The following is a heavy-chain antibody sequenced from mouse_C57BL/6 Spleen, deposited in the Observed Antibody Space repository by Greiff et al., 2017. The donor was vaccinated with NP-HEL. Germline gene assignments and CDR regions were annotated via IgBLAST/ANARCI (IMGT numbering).Heavy chain of an antibody. J-gene: IGHJ1*03. CDR3: ARSHYYGSSYDWYFDV. CDR2: ISYSGST. CDR1: GYSITSDY. Sequence: EVQLVESGPGLAKPSQTLSLTCSVTGYSITSDYWNWIRKFPGNKLEYMGYISYSGSTYYNPSLKSRISITRDTSKNQDYLQLNSVTTEDTATYYCARSHYYGSSYDWYFDVWGTGTTVTVSS. V-gene: IGHV3-8*01. D-gene: IGHD1-1*01.